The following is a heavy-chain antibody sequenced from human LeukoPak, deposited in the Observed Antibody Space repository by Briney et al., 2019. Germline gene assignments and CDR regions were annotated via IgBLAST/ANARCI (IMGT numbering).Heavy chain of an antibody. CDR1: GYTFTSYG. Sequence: GASVKVSCKASGYTFTSYGISWVRQAPGQGLEWMGWISAYNGNTNYAQKFQGRVTMTRDTSISTAYMELSRLRSDDTAVYYCARDSPYCSSTSCYGAEPFDYWGQGTLVTVSS. J-gene: IGHJ4*02. CDR2: ISAYNGNT. D-gene: IGHD2-2*01. CDR3: ARDSPYCSSTSCYGAEPFDY. V-gene: IGHV1-18*01.